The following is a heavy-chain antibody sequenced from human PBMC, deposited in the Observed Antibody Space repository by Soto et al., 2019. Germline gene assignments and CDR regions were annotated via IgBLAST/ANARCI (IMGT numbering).Heavy chain of an antibody. V-gene: IGHV4-31*03. CDR2: IYYSGST. J-gene: IGHJ5*02. Sequence: PSETLSLTCTVSGCSISSGGYDWSWIRQHPGKGLEWIGYIYYSGSTYYNPSLKSRVTISVDTSKNQFSLKLSSVTAADTAVYYCARMFGYGDYDLGRFDPWGQGTLVTVSS. CDR1: GCSISSGGYD. CDR3: ARMFGYGDYDLGRFDP. D-gene: IGHD4-17*01.